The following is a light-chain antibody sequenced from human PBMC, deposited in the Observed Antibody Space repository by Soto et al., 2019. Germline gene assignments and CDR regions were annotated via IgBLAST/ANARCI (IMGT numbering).Light chain of an antibody. CDR2: GAS. J-gene: IGKJ1*01. Sequence: EIVLTQSPGTLSLSPGERATLSCRASQSVFSNYLAWYQQKPGLAPRLLIYGASTRATGTPDRFSASGSGTDFTLTISRLEPEDFAVYYCQQYGISPGTFGQGTKVEIK. CDR1: QSVFSNY. V-gene: IGKV3-20*01. CDR3: QQYGISPGT.